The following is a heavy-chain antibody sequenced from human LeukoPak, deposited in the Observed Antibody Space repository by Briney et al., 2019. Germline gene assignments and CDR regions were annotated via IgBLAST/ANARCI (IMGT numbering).Heavy chain of an antibody. CDR2: IRYDGSNK. Sequence: GGSLRLSCAASGFTFSSYGMHWVRQAPGKGLEWVAFIRYDGSNKYYADSVKGRFTISRDNSKNTLYLQMNSLRAEDTAVYYCANLRYSDWLLPFDYWGQGTLVTVSS. J-gene: IGHJ4*02. V-gene: IGHV3-30*02. CDR1: GFTFSSYG. D-gene: IGHD3-9*01. CDR3: ANLRYSDWLLPFDY.